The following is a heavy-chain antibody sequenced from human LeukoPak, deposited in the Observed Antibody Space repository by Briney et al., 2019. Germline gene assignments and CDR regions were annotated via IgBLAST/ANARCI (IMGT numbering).Heavy chain of an antibody. Sequence: SETLSLTCIVSGYSISSGYYWGWIRQPPGKGLEWIGSIYHSGSTYYNPSLKSRVTISVDTSKNQFSLKLSSVTAADTAVYYCARDNGGYSGSYYDPRDNWFDPWGQGTLVTVSS. CDR3: ARDNGGYSGSYYDPRDNWFDP. D-gene: IGHD1-26*01. CDR1: GYSISSGYY. CDR2: IYHSGST. J-gene: IGHJ5*02. V-gene: IGHV4-38-2*02.